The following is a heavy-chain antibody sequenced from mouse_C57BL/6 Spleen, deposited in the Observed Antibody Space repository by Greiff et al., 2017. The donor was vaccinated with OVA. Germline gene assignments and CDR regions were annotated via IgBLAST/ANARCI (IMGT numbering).Heavy chain of an antibody. V-gene: IGHV1-52*01. D-gene: IGHD3-3*01. CDR3: ARGDEGYFDY. Sequence: QVQLKQPGAELVRPGSSVKLSCKASGYTFTSYWMHWVKQRPIQGLEWIGNIDPSDSETHYNQKFKDKATLTVDKSSSPAYMQLSSLTSEDSAVYYCARGDEGYFDYWGQGTTLTVSS. CDR2: IDPSDSET. J-gene: IGHJ2*01. CDR1: GYTFTSYW.